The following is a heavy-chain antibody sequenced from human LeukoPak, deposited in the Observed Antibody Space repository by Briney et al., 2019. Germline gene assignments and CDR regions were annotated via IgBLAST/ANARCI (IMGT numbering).Heavy chain of an antibody. CDR1: GYTFTSYD. J-gene: IGHJ4*02. D-gene: IGHD6-13*01. V-gene: IGHV1-2*02. CDR2: MNPNSGGT. Sequence: ASVKVSCKASGYTFTSYDINWVRQATGQGLEWMGWMNPNSGGTNYAQKFQGRVTMTRDTSISTAYMELSRLRSDDTAVYYCARGQQLVPFDYWGQGTLVTVSS. CDR3: ARGQQLVPFDY.